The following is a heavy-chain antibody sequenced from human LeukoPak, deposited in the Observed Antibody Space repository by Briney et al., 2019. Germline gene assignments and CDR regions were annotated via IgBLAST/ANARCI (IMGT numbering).Heavy chain of an antibody. D-gene: IGHD3-16*01. J-gene: IGHJ4*02. CDR1: DDSISGYY. Sequence: SETLSLTCTVSDDSISGYYRGWIRQPPGKGLEWIGYFHNSGSSTYNPSLKSRVTISADTSKNQFSLKLNSVTTADTAVCYCTRGAGWLIDYWGPGILVTVSS. CDR3: TRGAGWLIDY. V-gene: IGHV4-59*01. CDR2: FHNSGSS.